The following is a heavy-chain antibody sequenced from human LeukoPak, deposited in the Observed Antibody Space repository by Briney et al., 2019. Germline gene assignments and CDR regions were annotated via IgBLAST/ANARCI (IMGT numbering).Heavy chain of an antibody. CDR1: GFTFSHYW. CDR2: RKEDGSIE. CDR3: VSQQVAPP. V-gene: IGHV3-7*01. D-gene: IGHD5-12*01. J-gene: IGHJ5*02. Sequence: GGSLRLSWLAAGFTFSHYWMSWVRQAPGKWLEWVSNRKEDGSIEDYVDSVKGRVTVSRDNAKNSLYLEMNSLRVEDTAVYYCVSQQVAPPWGQGTLVIVSS.